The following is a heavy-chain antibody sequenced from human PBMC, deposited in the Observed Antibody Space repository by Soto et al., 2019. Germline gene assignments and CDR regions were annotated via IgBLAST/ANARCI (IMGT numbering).Heavy chain of an antibody. V-gene: IGHV4-31*03. CDR1: GGSISTGGYY. CDR3: ARSVFP. J-gene: IGHJ5*02. Sequence: QVQLQESGPGLVKPSQTLSLTCTVSGGSISTGGYYWNWIRQHPGKGLEWIGYFYYSGSTYYNPALKSRVTISVTTSKNQSSLKLSSVTAADTAVYSCARSVFPWGQGTLVTVSS. CDR2: FYYSGST.